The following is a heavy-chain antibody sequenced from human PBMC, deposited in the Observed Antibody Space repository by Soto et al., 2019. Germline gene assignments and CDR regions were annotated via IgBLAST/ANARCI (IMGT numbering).Heavy chain of an antibody. V-gene: IGHV1-8*01. J-gene: IGHJ4*02. D-gene: IGHD1-26*01. CDR1: GYSFTSLD. Sequence: QVQLVQSGAEVREPGASVKVSCKASGYSFTSLDINWVRQTAGQGLEWMGWMQPNTGRTGYAQKFQGRVTMTRDTSINTAYMELTTLTSDYTAFYYCARGVSAGVDYWGQGTLVTVSS. CDR2: MQPNTGRT. CDR3: ARGVSAGVDY.